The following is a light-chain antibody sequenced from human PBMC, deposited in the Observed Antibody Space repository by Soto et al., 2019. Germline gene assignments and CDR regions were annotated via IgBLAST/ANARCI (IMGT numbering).Light chain of an antibody. CDR3: SSYTSGSTWV. V-gene: IGLV2-14*01. J-gene: IGLJ3*02. CDR2: EVS. Sequence: QSALTQPASVSGSPGQSITISCTGTSSDVGGYNYVSWYQQHPGKAPKLMIYEVSHRPSGVANRFSGYNSGNTASLTISGLQAEDEADYYCSSYTSGSTWVFGGGTKLTVL. CDR1: SSDVGGYNY.